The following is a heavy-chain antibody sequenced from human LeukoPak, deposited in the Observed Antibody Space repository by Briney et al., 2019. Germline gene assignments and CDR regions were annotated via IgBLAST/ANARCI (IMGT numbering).Heavy chain of an antibody. V-gene: IGHV6-1*01. Sequence: SQTLSLTCAISGDSVSSNSVTWNWIRKSPSRGLEWLGRTYYRSTWYNDYAVSVRGRITVNPDTSKNQFSLHLNSVTPEDTAVYYCARRLTQYDCFDPWGQGILVTVSS. J-gene: IGHJ5*02. D-gene: IGHD2-2*01. CDR2: TYYRSTWYN. CDR1: GDSVSSNSVT. CDR3: ARRLTQYDCFDP.